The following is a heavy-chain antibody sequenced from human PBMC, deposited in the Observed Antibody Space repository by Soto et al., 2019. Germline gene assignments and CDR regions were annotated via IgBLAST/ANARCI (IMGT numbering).Heavy chain of an antibody. J-gene: IGHJ4*01. V-gene: IGHV1-24*01. D-gene: IGHD2-21*01. Sequence: ASVKVSCKVSGYTLTELSMHWVRQAPGKGLEWMGGFDPEDGETIYAQRFQGRVTITADESTTYMELSSLRSEDTAIYYCATSVRDGYNSHFDYWGHGTLVTVSS. CDR1: GYTLTELS. CDR2: FDPEDGET. CDR3: ATSVRDGYNSHFDY.